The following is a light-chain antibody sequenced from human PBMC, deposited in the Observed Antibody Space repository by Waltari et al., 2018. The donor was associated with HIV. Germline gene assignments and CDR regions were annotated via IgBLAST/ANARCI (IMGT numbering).Light chain of an antibody. J-gene: IGLJ3*02. CDR2: KNE. Sequence: QSVLTQAPSASGIPGQRVIISCSGCTSSIDNTYVYWFHQFPGKPPKLLIYKNEQRPSGVPDRFSGSKSGTSASLAISGLRTEDESDFYCASWDDTRSGWVFGGGTKLTVL. V-gene: IGLV1-47*01. CDR1: TSSIDNTY. CDR3: ASWDDTRSGWV.